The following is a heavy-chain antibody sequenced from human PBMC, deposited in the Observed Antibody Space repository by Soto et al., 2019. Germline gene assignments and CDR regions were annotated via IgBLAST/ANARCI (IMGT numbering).Heavy chain of an antibody. CDR1: GFTFSSYG. J-gene: IGHJ4*02. Sequence: GGSLRLSCAASGFTFSSYGMHWVRQAPGKGLEWVAVIWYDGSNKYYTDSVKGRFTISRDNSKNTLYLQLSSLRAEDTAVYYCAKDHHFDWLLPFDYWGQGTLVTVSS. CDR3: AKDHHFDWLLPFDY. V-gene: IGHV3-33*03. CDR2: IWYDGSNK. D-gene: IGHD3-9*01.